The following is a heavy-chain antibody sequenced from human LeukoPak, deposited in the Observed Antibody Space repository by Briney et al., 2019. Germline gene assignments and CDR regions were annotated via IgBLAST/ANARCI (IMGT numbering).Heavy chain of an antibody. CDR3: ARSYYYDYRQIDY. CDR2: IYYSGST. J-gene: IGHJ4*02. V-gene: IGHV4-39*01. CDR1: GDSISTSSYY. D-gene: IGHD3-22*01. Sequence: SETLSLTCTVSGDSISTSSYYWGWIRQPPGKGLEWLGSIYYSGSTYYNPSLKSRVTISVDTSKNQFSLTLYSVTAADTAVFYCARSYYYDYRQIDYWGQGTLVTVSS.